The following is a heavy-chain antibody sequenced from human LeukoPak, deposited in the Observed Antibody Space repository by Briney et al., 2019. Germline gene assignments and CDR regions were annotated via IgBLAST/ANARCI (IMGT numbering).Heavy chain of an antibody. J-gene: IGHJ3*01. V-gene: IGHV3-30*18. Sequence: GGSLRLSCAASGFTFTSYGMHWVRQAPGKGLEWLTVITYDGATTNYVDTVKGRFTISRDNSENTVYLQMNSLRVEDTAVYYCAKDRGTITMTQDVWGQGTMITVSS. CDR1: GFTFTSYG. CDR2: ITYDGATT. D-gene: IGHD3-22*01. CDR3: AKDRGTITMTQDV.